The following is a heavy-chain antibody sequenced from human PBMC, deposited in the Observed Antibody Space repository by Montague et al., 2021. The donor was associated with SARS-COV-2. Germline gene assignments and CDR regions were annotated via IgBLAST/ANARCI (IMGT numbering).Heavy chain of an antibody. V-gene: IGHV3-74*01. CDR2: LNEDGRIT. D-gene: IGHD5-12*01. Sequence: SLGLSCAASGFDFIRNWMHWVRQAPGEGLVWVSRLNEDGRITNYADSVRGRFTISRDNAQNILYLQVNSLRVEDTAVYYCVRDLAGVRGYWGPGTLVTVSS. CDR3: VRDLAGVRGY. J-gene: IGHJ1*01. CDR1: GFDFIRNW.